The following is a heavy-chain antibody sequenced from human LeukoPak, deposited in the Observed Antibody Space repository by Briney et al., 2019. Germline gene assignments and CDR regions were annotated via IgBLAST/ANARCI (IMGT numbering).Heavy chain of an antibody. CDR3: ARDLGIAVAGTRSYYHYGMEV. CDR2: IYYSGST. J-gene: IGHJ6*02. Sequence: SETLSHTCAVSGGSISSYYWSWIRQPPGKGLEWIGYIYYSGSTNYNPSLKSRVTISVDTSKDQFSPKLSSVTAADTAVYYCARDLGIAVAGTRSYYHYGMEVWGQGPTVTVSS. D-gene: IGHD6-19*01. CDR1: GGSISSYY. V-gene: IGHV4-59*01.